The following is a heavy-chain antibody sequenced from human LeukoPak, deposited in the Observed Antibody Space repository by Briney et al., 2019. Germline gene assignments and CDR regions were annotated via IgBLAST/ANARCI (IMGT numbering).Heavy chain of an antibody. V-gene: IGHV1-8*03. J-gene: IGHJ3*02. CDR3: ARNHRMVRGVIKGVAFDI. CDR1: GYTFTSYV. CDR2: MNPNSGNT. D-gene: IGHD3-10*01. Sequence: ASVKVSCKASGYTFTSYVINWVRQATGQGLEWMGWMNPNSGNTGYAQKFQGRVTITRNTSISTAYMELSSLRSEDTAVYYCARNHRMVRGVIKGVAFDIWGQGTMVTVSS.